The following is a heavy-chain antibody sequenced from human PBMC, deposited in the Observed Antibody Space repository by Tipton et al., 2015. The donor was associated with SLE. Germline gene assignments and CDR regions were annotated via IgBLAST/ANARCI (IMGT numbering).Heavy chain of an antibody. CDR1: GYSISSGFY. D-gene: IGHD3-22*01. CDR3: ARGVTYYYDSSGYYYYYYYMDV. CDR2: IYHSGRT. J-gene: IGHJ6*03. V-gene: IGHV4-38-2*01. Sequence: TLSLTCAVSGYSISSGFYWGWTRQPPGEGLEWIGSIYHSGRTYYNPSLKSRVTVSVDTPKNQFSLKLSSVTAADTAVYYCARGVTYYYDSSGYYYYYYYMDVWGEGTTVTVSS.